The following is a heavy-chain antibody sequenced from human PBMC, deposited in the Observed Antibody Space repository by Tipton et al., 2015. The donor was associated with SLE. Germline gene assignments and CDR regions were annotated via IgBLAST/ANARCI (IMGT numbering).Heavy chain of an antibody. CDR1: GGSISNSIYY. CDR2: LFYTGST. D-gene: IGHD2-21*01. V-gene: IGHV4-39*07. J-gene: IGHJ6*04. Sequence: LRLSCTVSGGSISNSIYYWGWIRQPPGRGLEWIGSLFYTGSTYYNSSLESRVTISVDTSKNQFSLKLSSVTAADTAVYYCARESWRGAQIGLNGWGKGTTVTISS. CDR3: ARESWRGAQIGLNG.